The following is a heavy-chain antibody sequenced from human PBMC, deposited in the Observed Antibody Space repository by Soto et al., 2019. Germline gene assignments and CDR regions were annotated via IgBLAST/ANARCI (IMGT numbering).Heavy chain of an antibody. CDR2: ISWNSGSI. D-gene: IGHD6-19*01. Sequence: EVQLVESGGGLVQPGRSLRLSCAASGFTFDDYAMHWVRQAPGKGLEWVSGISWNSGSIGYADAVKGRFTISRDNAKNSLYLQMNSLRAEDTALYYCAKDRGLVRPFYFDYWGPGTLVTVSS. CDR1: GFTFDDYA. CDR3: AKDRGLVRPFYFDY. J-gene: IGHJ4*02. V-gene: IGHV3-9*01.